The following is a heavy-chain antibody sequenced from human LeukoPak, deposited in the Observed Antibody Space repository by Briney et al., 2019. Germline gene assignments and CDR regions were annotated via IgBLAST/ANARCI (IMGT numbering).Heavy chain of an antibody. V-gene: IGHV1-69*17. D-gene: IGHD6-13*01. CDR2: IIPIFGIA. J-gene: IGHJ4*02. Sequence: IIPIFGIANYAQKFQGRVTIAADKSTSTAYMELSSLRSEDTAVYYCARALTQQPGFFDYWGQGTLVTVSS. CDR3: ARALTQQPGFFDY.